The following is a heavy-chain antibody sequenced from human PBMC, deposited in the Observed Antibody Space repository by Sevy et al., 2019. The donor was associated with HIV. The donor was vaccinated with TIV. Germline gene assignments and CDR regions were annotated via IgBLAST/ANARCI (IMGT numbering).Heavy chain of an antibody. Sequence: SESLSLTCTVSGASISSGSYFWTWIRQPAGKGLEWIGRYHTSGSTKYNRSLESRVTMSVDTSKNQFSLKLRSVTAADTALYYCARSRPSGGDSGYSAYFDYWGQGTLVTVSS. CDR3: ARSRPSGGDSGYSAYFDY. D-gene: IGHD3-22*01. J-gene: IGHJ4*02. V-gene: IGHV4-61*02. CDR1: GASISSGSYF. CDR2: YHTSGST.